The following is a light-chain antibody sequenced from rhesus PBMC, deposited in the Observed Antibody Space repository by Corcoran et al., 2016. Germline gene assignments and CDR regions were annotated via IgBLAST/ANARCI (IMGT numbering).Light chain of an antibody. CDR1: QSFSSS. CDR3: QQYYSDPLT. V-gene: IGKV1-46*01. CDR2: SAS. Sequence: DIQMTQSPSSLSASVGDSVTITCRASQSFSSSLGWYQQKPGKAPKPLSYSASSLQSGVPSRFSGSKSGTDFTLTISSLQPADIASYYCQQYYSDPLTFGGGTKVEIK. J-gene: IGKJ4*01.